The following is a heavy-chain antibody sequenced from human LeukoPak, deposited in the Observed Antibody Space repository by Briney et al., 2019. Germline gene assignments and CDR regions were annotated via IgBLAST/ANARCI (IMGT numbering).Heavy chain of an antibody. CDR3: AREVVVPAASWFDP. D-gene: IGHD2-2*01. CDR2: IYYSGST. CDR1: GYSISSGYY. J-gene: IGHJ5*02. Sequence: SETLSLTCAVSGYSISSGYYWGWIRQPPGKGLEWIGYIYYSGSTNYNPSLKSRVTISVDTSKNQFSLKLSSVTAADTAVYYCAREVVVPAASWFDPWGQGTLVTVSS. V-gene: IGHV4-61*01.